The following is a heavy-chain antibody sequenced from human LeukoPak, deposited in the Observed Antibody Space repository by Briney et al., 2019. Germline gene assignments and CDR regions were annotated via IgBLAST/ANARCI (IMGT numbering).Heavy chain of an antibody. J-gene: IGHJ6*03. Sequence: GGSLRLSCAASGFTVSSNYMSWVRQAPGKGLEWVSVIYSGGSTYYADSVKGRFTISRDNSKNTLYLQMNSLRAEDTAVYYCAGYGGRFPYYMDVWGKGTTVTISS. V-gene: IGHV3-66*01. D-gene: IGHD1-26*01. CDR2: IYSGGST. CDR3: AGYGGRFPYYMDV. CDR1: GFTVSSNY.